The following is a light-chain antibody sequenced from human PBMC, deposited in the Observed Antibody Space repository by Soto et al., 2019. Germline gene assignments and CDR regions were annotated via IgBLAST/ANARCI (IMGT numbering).Light chain of an antibody. V-gene: IGKV1-8*01. CDR2: AAS. J-gene: IGKJ4*01. CDR1: QDINTY. CDR3: QQYYTYLT. Sequence: AIRMTQSPSSFSASTGDRVTITCRASQDINTYLAWYQQKPGKAPRLLIYAASSLQSGVPSRFSGSGSGTDFTLTISHLQSEDFATYYCQQYYTYLTFGGGTKVEIK.